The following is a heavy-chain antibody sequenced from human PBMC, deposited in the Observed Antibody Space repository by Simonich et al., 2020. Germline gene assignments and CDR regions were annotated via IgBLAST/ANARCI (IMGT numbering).Heavy chain of an antibody. CDR2: VNPNRGGT. D-gene: IGHD6-13*01. CDR1: GYTFTGYY. V-gene: IGHV1-2*02. CDR3: ARSHIAAAGTGYFQH. J-gene: IGHJ1*01. Sequence: QVQLVQSGAEVKKPGASVKVSCKASGYTFTGYYMHWVRQAPGQGLEWMGRVNPNRGGTNYAQKFQGRGTRTRDTSISTAYMELSRLRSDDTAVYYCARSHIAAAGTGYFQHWGQGTLVTVSS.